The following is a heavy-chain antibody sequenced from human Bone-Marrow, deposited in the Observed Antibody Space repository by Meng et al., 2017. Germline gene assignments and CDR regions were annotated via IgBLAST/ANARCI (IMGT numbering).Heavy chain of an antibody. V-gene: IGHV3-11*04. D-gene: IGHD5-12*01. CDR3: ASGYSGYGYSDY. CDR2: ISSSASTT. J-gene: IGHJ4*02. CDR1: GLTFSDYY. Sequence: QLVGAGGGLFKPGRSLRLSCAGSGLTFSDYYMTWIRQAPGKGLEWVSYISSSASTTFYADSVKGRFTISRDNAKNSLYLHMSSLKVEDTAVYYCASGYSGYGYSDYWGQGTLVTVSS.